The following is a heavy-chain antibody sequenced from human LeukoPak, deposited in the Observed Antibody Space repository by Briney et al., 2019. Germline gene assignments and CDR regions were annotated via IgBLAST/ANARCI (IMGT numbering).Heavy chain of an antibody. CDR1: GFTFSRYS. V-gene: IGHV3-21*01. CDR2: ITSSSSYI. CDR3: ARTFVVVTAEDAFDI. J-gene: IGHJ3*02. Sequence: GGSLRLSCAASGFTFSRYSINWFRQAPGRGLEWVSSITSSSSYIYYADSVKGRFTISRDNAKNSLYLQMNSLRAEDTAVYYCARTFVVVTAEDAFDIWGQGTMVTVSS. D-gene: IGHD2-21*02.